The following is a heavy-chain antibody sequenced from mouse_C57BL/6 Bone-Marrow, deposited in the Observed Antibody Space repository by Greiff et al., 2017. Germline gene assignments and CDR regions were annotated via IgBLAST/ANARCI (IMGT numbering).Heavy chain of an antibody. V-gene: IGHV7-3*01. CDR3: ARYSRGSFDY. CDR1: GFTFTDYY. CDR2: IRNKANGYTT. D-gene: IGHD1-1*01. Sequence: EVQLVESGGGLVQPGGSLSLSCAASGFTFTDYYMSWVRQPPGKALEWLGFIRNKANGYTTEYSASVKGRFTISRDNSQSILYLQMNALRAEDSATYYCARYSRGSFDYWGQGTTLTVSS. J-gene: IGHJ2*01.